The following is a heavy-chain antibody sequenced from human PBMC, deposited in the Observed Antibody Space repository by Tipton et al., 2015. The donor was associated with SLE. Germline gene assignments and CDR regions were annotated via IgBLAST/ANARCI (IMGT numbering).Heavy chain of an antibody. CDR3: ARDWRTHYYDSSGYFHDAFDI. V-gene: IGHV4-38-2*02. CDR2: IYHSGST. CDR1: GYSISSGYY. J-gene: IGHJ3*02. Sequence: TLSLTCAVSGYSISSGYYWGWIRQPPGKGLEWIGSIYHSGSTYYNPSLKIRVTISVDTSKNQFSLKLSSVTAADTAVYYCARDWRTHYYDSSGYFHDAFDIWGQGTMVTVSS. D-gene: IGHD3-22*01.